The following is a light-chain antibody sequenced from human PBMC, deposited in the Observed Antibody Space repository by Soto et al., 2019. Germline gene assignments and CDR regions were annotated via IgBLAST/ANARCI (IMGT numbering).Light chain of an antibody. Sequence: EIVLTQSPATLSLSPGERATLSCRASQSVGYHLAWYQQKPGQAPRLLIYDASNRATGIPARFSGSGSGTDFTLAISSLEPGDFAVYYCQQRSNWPPVTFGGGTKVEIK. CDR2: DAS. CDR1: QSVGYH. CDR3: QQRSNWPPVT. V-gene: IGKV3-11*01. J-gene: IGKJ4*01.